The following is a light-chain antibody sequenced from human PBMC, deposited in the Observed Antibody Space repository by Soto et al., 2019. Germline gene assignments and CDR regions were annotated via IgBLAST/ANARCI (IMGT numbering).Light chain of an antibody. V-gene: IGKV3-20*01. J-gene: IGKJ5*01. CDR3: QHNGRS. CDR1: QTVSNSF. Sequence: IVLTQSPGTLSLSPGETATLSCRASQTVSNSFLGWYQQRPGQAPRLLMIATSKTAPGIPDRFSGSGSGTDFTLIINRLDPEDSAVYYCQHNGRSFGQGTRLEIK. CDR2: ATS.